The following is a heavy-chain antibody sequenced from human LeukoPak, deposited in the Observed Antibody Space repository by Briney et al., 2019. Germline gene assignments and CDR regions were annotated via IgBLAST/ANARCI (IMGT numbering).Heavy chain of an antibody. D-gene: IGHD6-13*01. CDR3: ARVTGYRIEDYFDY. CDR1: GFSVTNAW. CDR2: IYYSGST. V-gene: IGHV4-59*02. J-gene: IGHJ4*02. Sequence: GSLRLSCAASGFSVTNAWMSWVRQAPGKGLEWIGYIYYSGSTNYNPSLKSRVTISVETSKNEFSLKLRSVTAADTAVYYCARVTGYRIEDYFDYWGQGTLVTVSS.